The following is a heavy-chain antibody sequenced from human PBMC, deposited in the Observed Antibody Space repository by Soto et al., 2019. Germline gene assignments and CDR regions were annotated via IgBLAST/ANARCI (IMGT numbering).Heavy chain of an antibody. CDR3: ARDLSYCSGGSCYYYYGMDV. V-gene: IGHV3-30-3*01. D-gene: IGHD2-15*01. CDR2: ISYDGSNK. CDR1: GFTFSSYA. Sequence: GGSLRLSCAASGFTFSSYAMHWVRQAPGKGLEWVAVISYDGSNKYYADSVKGRFTISRDNSKNTLYLQMNSLRAEDTAVYYCARDLSYCSGGSCYYYYGMDVWGQGTTVTVSS. J-gene: IGHJ6*02.